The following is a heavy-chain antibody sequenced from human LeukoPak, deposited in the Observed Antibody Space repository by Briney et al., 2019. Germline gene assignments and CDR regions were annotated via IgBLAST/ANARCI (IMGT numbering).Heavy chain of an antibody. CDR3: ARDPPSRGTRYFDY. Sequence: GGSLRLSCAASGFTFSSYSMNWVRQAPGEGPEWVSSITSSSSNKDYVDSVKGRFTVSRDNAKNSLYLQMDSLRVEDTAVYYCARDPPSRGTRYFDYWGQGILVTVSS. CDR2: ITSSSSNK. CDR1: GFTFSSYS. V-gene: IGHV3-21*01. D-gene: IGHD3-16*01. J-gene: IGHJ4*02.